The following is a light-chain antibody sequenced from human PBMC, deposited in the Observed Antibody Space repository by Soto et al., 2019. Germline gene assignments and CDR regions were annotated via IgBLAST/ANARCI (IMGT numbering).Light chain of an antibody. Sequence: EILLTQSPGTLSLSPGERATLSCRASQSVRNSYLAWYQQKPGQAPRLLIDGASGRATGIPDRFSGSGSGTDFTLTIIRLEPEDFAVYYCQQYGSSPSTFGQGPKLEI. V-gene: IGKV3-20*01. CDR2: GAS. J-gene: IGKJ2*01. CDR3: QQYGSSPST. CDR1: QSVRNSY.